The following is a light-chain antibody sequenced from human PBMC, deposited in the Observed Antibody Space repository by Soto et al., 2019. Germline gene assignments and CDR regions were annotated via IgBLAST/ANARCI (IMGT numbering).Light chain of an antibody. Sequence: DIQLTQSPSFLSAAVGDRVTITCRASQGFGSYLAWYQQKPGKAPNLLINGVSTFQSGVPSRFSGSGSGTDFTLTLSDLQPEDFANFCCHQLTDYPLTFGGGTRGEIK. CDR1: QGFGSY. V-gene: IGKV1-9*01. CDR3: HQLTDYPLT. J-gene: IGKJ4*01. CDR2: GVS.